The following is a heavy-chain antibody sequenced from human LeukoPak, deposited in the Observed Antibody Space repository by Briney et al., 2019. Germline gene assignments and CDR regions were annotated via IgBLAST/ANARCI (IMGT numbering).Heavy chain of an antibody. CDR3: ARDEGAQLLAPNAFDI. J-gene: IGHJ3*02. CDR1: GYTFTSYG. D-gene: IGHD2-2*01. V-gene: IGHV1-18*01. Sequence: ASVKVSCKASGYTFTSYGISWVRQAPGQGLEWMGWISAYNGNTNYAQKLQGSVTMTTDTSTSTAYMELRSLRSDDTAVYYCARDEGAQLLAPNAFDIWGQGTMVTVSS. CDR2: ISAYNGNT.